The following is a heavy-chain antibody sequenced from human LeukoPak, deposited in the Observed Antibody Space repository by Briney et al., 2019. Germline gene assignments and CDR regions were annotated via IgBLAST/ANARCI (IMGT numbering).Heavy chain of an antibody. D-gene: IGHD6-13*01. V-gene: IGHV3-23*01. CDR3: ARDGGAAADPFDY. Sequence: GGSLRLSCAASGFTFSSYAMSWVRQAPGKGLEWVSAISGSGGSTYYADSVKGRFTISRDNSKNTLYLQMNSLRVEDTAVYYCARDGGAAADPFDYWGQGSLVSVSS. J-gene: IGHJ4*02. CDR1: GFTFSSYA. CDR2: ISGSGGST.